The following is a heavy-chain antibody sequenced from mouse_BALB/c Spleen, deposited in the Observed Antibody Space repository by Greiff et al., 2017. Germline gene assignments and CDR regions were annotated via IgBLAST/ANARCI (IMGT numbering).Heavy chain of an antibody. Sequence: VMVVESGPGLVAPSQSLSITCTVSGFSLTSYGVHWVRQPPGKGLEWLGVIWAGGSTNYNSALMSRLSISKDNSKSQVFLKMNSLQTDDTAMYYCAREDYYGNYRGFAYWGQGTLVTVSA. CDR2: IWAGGST. D-gene: IGHD2-1*01. CDR3: AREDYYGNYRGFAY. CDR1: GFSLTSYG. J-gene: IGHJ3*01. V-gene: IGHV2-9*02.